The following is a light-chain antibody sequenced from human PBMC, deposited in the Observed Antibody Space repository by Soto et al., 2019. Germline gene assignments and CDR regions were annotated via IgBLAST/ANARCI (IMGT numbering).Light chain of an antibody. CDR1: QSVLYISNNKNH. J-gene: IGKJ5*01. CDR2: WAS. V-gene: IGKV4-1*01. CDR3: QQYYSSPIT. Sequence: DIVMTQSPDSLAVSLGERATINCKSSQSVLYISNNKNHLAWYQQKPGQPPKLLIYWASTRESGIHDRFSGSGSGTDFTLTISSLQAEDVAVYYCQQYYSSPITFGQGTRLEIK.